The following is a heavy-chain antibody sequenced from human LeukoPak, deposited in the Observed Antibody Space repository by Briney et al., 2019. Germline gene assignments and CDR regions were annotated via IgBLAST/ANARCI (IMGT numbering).Heavy chain of an antibody. V-gene: IGHV4-39*07. J-gene: IGHJ4*02. Sequence: PSETLSLTCTVSGGSISSSSYYWGWIRQPPGKGLEWIGSIYYSGSTYYNPSLKSRVTISVDTSKNQFSLKLSSVTAADTAVYYCARDVVVVAATDYWGQGTLVTVSS. CDR1: GGSISSSSYY. D-gene: IGHD2-15*01. CDR3: ARDVVVVAATDY. CDR2: IYYSGST.